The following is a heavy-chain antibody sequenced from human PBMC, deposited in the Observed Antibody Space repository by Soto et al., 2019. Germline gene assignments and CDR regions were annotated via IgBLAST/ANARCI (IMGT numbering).Heavy chain of an antibody. CDR1: GFTFSSYG. V-gene: IGHV3-30*18. J-gene: IGHJ6*03. D-gene: IGHD5-12*01. CDR3: AKQREWLRPYYYYYYMDV. CDR2: ISYDGSNK. Sequence: PGGSLRLSCAASGFTFSSYGMHWVRQAPGKGLEWVAVISYDGSNKYYADSVKGRFTISRDNSKNTLYLQMNSLRAEDTAVYYCAKQREWLRPYYYYYYMDVWGKGTTVTVSS.